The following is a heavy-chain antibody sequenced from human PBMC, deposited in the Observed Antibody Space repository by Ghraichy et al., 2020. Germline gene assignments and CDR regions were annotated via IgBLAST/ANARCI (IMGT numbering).Heavy chain of an antibody. V-gene: IGHV3-7*01. CDR3: ARGPTYVLTGYPVDY. CDR2: IKPDGSDK. D-gene: IGHD3-9*01. CDR1: GFTFSGYW. Sequence: LTCVGSGFTFSGYWMSWVRQAPGKGLEWVANIKPDGSDKYYVDSVKGRFTISRDNAENSLYLQVNRLRAEDTAVYYCARGPTYVLTGYPVDYWGQGTLVTVSS. J-gene: IGHJ4*02.